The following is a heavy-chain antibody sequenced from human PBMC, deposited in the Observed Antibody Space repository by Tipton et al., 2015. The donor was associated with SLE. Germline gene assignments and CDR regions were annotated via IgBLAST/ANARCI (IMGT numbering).Heavy chain of an antibody. J-gene: IGHJ4*02. CDR3: AREPVGVTRVLYFDY. Sequence: TLSLTCTVSGGSISSSSYFWGWIRQPPGKGLEWIGSVYYSGSTYYNPSLKSRVTISLDTSNNKFSLELKSVTAADTAVYYRAREPVGVTRVLYFDYWGQGTLVTVSS. D-gene: IGHD1-26*01. CDR2: VYYSGST. V-gene: IGHV4-39*07. CDR1: GGSISSSSYF.